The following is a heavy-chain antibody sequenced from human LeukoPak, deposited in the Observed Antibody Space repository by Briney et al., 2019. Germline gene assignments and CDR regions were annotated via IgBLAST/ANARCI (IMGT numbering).Heavy chain of an antibody. D-gene: IGHD5-18*01. CDR3: ARGTETYNFDY. CDR2: ISYDGSNM. V-gene: IGHV3-30*04. J-gene: IGHJ4*02. CDR1: GFTFSSFA. Sequence: GGSLRLSCAASGFTFSSFAMHWVRQAPGKGLEWVAVISYDGSNMYYADSVKGRFTISRDNYINTLYLQMNSLRPEDMATFYCARGTETYNFDYWGQGTLVTVSS.